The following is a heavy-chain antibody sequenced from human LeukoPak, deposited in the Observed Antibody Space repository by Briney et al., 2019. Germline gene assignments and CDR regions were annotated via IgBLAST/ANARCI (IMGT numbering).Heavy chain of an antibody. V-gene: IGHV3-33*01. CDR1: GFTFSTYG. Sequence: GRSLRLSCAASGFTFSTYGMHWVRQAPGKGLEWVAVIWYDGSNKYYADSVKGRFTISRDNSKNMVYLQMNSLRGDDTAVYYCAGVLRGAFDIWGQGKMVAVSS. CDR2: IWYDGSNK. CDR3: AGVLRGAFDI. J-gene: IGHJ3*02.